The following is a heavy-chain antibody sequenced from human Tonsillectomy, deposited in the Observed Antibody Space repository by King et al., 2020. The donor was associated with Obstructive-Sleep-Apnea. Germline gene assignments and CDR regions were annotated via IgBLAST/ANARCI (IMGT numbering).Heavy chain of an antibody. D-gene: IGHD3-22*01. CDR3: ARVSRYYYDSSGTDLHNWFDP. CDR2: IYYSGGT. Sequence: QLQESGPGLVKPSQTLSLTCTVSGGSISSGGYYWSWIRHHPGKGLEWLGYIYYSGGTYYNPSLKSRVTISVDTSNNQFSLKLSSLTAADTAVYYGARVSRYYYDSSGTDLHNWFDPWGQGTLVTVSS. V-gene: IGHV4-31*03. J-gene: IGHJ5*02. CDR1: GGSISSGGYY.